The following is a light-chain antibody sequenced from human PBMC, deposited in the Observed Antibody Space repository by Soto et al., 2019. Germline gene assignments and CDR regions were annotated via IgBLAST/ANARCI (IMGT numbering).Light chain of an antibody. V-gene: IGKV1-9*01. Sequence: DIQMTQSPSSLSASVGYRVTITCRASQRISSYLNWYQQRPGKAPKVLIYASSTLQSGVPSRFSGSGSGTEFTLTISSLQPEDFATYYCQQRNSYPITFGQGTRLEIK. CDR1: QRISSY. CDR2: ASS. CDR3: QQRNSYPIT. J-gene: IGKJ5*01.